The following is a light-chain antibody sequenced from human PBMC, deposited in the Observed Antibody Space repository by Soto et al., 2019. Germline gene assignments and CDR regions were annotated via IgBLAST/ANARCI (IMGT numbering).Light chain of an antibody. J-gene: IGKJ5*01. CDR3: QQLDSYPLT. V-gene: IGKV1-9*01. CDR2: DAF. CDR1: QGIRRY. Sequence: DIQLTQSPSFLSASVGDRVTITCRASQGIRRYLTWYQQKPGKAPTLLIYDAFTLQSGVPSRFSGSGSGTEFTLTINSLQPEDFATYYCQQLDSYPLTFGQGTRLEIK.